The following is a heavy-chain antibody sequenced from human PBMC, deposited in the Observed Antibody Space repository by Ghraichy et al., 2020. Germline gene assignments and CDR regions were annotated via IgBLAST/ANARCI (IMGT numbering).Heavy chain of an antibody. D-gene: IGHD1-14*01. V-gene: IGHV3-66*04. J-gene: IGHJ3*02. Sequence: GGSLRLSCAASGFTVSSNYMSWVRQAPGKGLEWVSIIYSGGSIFYADSVKGRFTISRDNSKNTLCLQMNSLRAEETAVYYCARQRNQLYAFDIWGQGTMVTVSS. CDR3: ARQRNQLYAFDI. CDR1: GFTVSSNY. CDR2: IYSGGSI.